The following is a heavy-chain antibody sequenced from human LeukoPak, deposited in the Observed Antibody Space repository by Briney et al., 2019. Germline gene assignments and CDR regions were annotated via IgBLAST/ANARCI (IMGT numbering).Heavy chain of an antibody. Sequence: ASVKVSCKASGYTFTSYGISWVRQAPGQGLEWMGWISAYNGNTNYAQKLQGRVTMTIDTSTSTAYMELRSLRSDDTAVYYCARSPYYYYYMDVWGKGTTVTVSS. CDR1: GYTFTSYG. CDR3: ARSPYYYYYMDV. CDR2: ISAYNGNT. V-gene: IGHV1-18*01. J-gene: IGHJ6*03.